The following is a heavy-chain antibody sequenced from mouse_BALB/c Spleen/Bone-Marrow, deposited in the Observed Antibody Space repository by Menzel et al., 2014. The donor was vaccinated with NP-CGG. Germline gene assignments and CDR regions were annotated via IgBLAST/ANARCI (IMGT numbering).Heavy chain of an antibody. J-gene: IGHJ4*01. D-gene: IGHD1-1*01. CDR1: GFTFSDFY. CDR2: SRNKANDYTT. Sequence: DVHLVESGGGLVQPGVSLSLSCATSGFTFSDFYMEWVRQPPGKRLEWIAASRNKANDYTTEYSASVKGRFIVSRDTSQSILYLQMNALRAEDTAIYYCARDYYYGAMDYWGQGTSVTVSS. CDR3: ARDYYYGAMDY. V-gene: IGHV7-1*02.